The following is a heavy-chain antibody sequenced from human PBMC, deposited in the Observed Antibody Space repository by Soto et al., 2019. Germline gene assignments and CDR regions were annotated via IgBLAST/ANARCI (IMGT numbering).Heavy chain of an antibody. CDR3: AKAASGWFCAFDI. V-gene: IGHV3-23*01. CDR2: ISGIGGTT. CDR1: GLTFSSYA. J-gene: IGHJ3*02. Sequence: EVRLLESGGGLVQPGGSLRLSCAASGLTFSSYAMTWVRQAPGEGLEWVSAISGIGGTTYYAVSVKGRFTFYRYNSKNARYLQMNSLRAEDTAVYYWAKAASGWFCAFDILGQWTMVTVSS. D-gene: IGHD6-13*01.